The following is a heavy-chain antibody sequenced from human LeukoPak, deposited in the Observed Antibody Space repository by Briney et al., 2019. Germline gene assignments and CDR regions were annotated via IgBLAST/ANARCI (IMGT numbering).Heavy chain of an antibody. CDR3: ARENSGSYRGFDY. Sequence: SETLSLTCTVSGGSISSYYWSWIRQPAGKGLEWIGRIYTSGSTNYNASLRSRVSMSVDTSKNQFSLKLSSVTAADTAVFYCARENSGSYRGFDYWGQGTLVTVSS. CDR2: IYTSGST. D-gene: IGHD1-26*01. J-gene: IGHJ4*02. CDR1: GGSISSYY. V-gene: IGHV4-4*07.